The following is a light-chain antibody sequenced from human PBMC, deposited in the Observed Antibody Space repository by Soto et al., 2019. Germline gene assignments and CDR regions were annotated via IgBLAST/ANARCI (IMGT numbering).Light chain of an antibody. Sequence: QSALTQPPSESGSPGQSVTISCTGTSSDVGGYNYFSWYQQHPGKAPKLMIYEVSKRPSGVPDRFSGSKSGNTASLTVSGLQAEDEAEYYCSSYAGSDNFDVFGTGTKLTVL. J-gene: IGLJ1*01. CDR1: SSDVGGYNY. V-gene: IGLV2-8*01. CDR3: SSYAGSDNFDV. CDR2: EVS.